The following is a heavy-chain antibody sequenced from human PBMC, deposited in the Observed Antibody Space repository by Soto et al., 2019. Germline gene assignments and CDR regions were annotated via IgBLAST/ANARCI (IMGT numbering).Heavy chain of an antibody. D-gene: IGHD6-19*01. V-gene: IGHV6-1*01. CDR2: TYYTSKWYN. CDR1: GDSLSSNSAI. Sequence: PSQTLSLTCAIFGDSLSSNSAIWNWFRQSPSRGLEWLGRTYYTSKWYNFYAVSVKSRISINPDTSKNQVSLQLNSVTPEDTAVYYCARVYSSGWSFYYGTDVWGQGTTVTVSS. CDR3: ARVYSSGWSFYYGTDV. J-gene: IGHJ6*02.